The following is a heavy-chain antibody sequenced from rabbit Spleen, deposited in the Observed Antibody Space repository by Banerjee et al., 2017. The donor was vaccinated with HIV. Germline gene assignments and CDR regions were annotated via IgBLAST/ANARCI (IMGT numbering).Heavy chain of an antibody. Sequence: QQQLEESGGGLVQPGGSLKLSCKASGFDFSSYGVSWVRQAPGKGLEWIGYIDPLFGTTYYANWVNGRFTISSHNAQNTLYLQLNSLTAADTATYFCVRGASSSGYYSLWGQGTLVTVS. CDR2: IDPLFGTT. CDR1: GFDFSSYG. J-gene: IGHJ3*01. CDR3: VRGASSSGYYSL. D-gene: IGHD1-1*01. V-gene: IGHV1S47*01.